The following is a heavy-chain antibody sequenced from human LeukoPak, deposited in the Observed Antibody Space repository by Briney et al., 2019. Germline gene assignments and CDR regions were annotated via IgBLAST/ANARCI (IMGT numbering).Heavy chain of an antibody. CDR2: IYYSGST. V-gene: IGHV4-39*01. Sequence: PSETLSLTCTVSGGSISSSSYYRGWIRQPPGKGLEGIGSIYYSGSTYYNPSLKSRVTISVDTSKNQFSLKLSSVTAADTAVYYCARGARYCSSTSCYFVYWGQGTLVTVSS. CDR1: GGSISSSSYY. CDR3: ARGARYCSSTSCYFVY. D-gene: IGHD2-2*01. J-gene: IGHJ4*02.